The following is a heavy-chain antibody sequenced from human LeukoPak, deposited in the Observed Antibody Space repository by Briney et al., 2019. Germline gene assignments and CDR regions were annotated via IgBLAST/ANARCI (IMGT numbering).Heavy chain of an antibody. CDR2: IYYSGST. Sequence: SETLSLTCTVSSGSISSNSYYWGWIRQPPGKGLEWIGSIYYSGSTYYNPSLKSRVTISVDTSKNQFSLKLSSVTAADTAVYYCARRDGYSELFDYWGQGTLVTVSS. CDR3: ARRDGYSELFDY. J-gene: IGHJ4*02. CDR1: SGSISSNSYY. D-gene: IGHD5-24*01. V-gene: IGHV4-39*07.